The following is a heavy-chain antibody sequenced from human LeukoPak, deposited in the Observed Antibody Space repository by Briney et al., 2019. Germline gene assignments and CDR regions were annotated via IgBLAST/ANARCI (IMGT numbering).Heavy chain of an antibody. CDR1: GFSLSTSGMC. CDR3: ARIQAYGGNSEGYYFNY. D-gene: IGHD4-23*01. J-gene: IGHJ4*02. CDR2: IDWDDDK. Sequence: SGPTLVNPTQTLTVTCTFSGFSLSTSGMCVSWVCQPPGKALEWLALIDWDDDKFYSTSLKTRLTISKDTSRNQVVLTTTNMDPVDTATYYCARIQAYGGNSEGYYFNYWGQGTLVTVSS. V-gene: IGHV2-70*20.